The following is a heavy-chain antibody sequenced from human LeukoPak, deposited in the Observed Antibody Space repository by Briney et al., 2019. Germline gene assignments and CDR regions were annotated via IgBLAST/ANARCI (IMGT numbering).Heavy chain of an antibody. J-gene: IGHJ4*02. CDR2: IIPIFGTA. CDR3: ARDKYYDSSGYYSPGCLDY. V-gene: IGHV1-69*01. D-gene: IGHD3-22*01. Sequence: SVKVSCKASGGTFSSYAISWVRQAPGQGLEWMGGIIPIFGTANYAQKFQGRVTITADESTSTAHMELSSLRSEDTAVYYCARDKYYDSSGYYSPGCLDYWGQGTLVTVSS. CDR1: GGTFSSYA.